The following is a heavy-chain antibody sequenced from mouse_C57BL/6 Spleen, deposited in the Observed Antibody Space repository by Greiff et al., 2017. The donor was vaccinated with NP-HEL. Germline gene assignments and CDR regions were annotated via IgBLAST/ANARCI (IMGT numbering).Heavy chain of an antibody. J-gene: IGHJ4*01. CDR1: GFSLTSYG. V-gene: IGHV2-6*03. CDR2: IWSDGST. CDR3: AKSLNYYGSYAMDY. D-gene: IGHD1-1*01. Sequence: VQLQQSGPGLVAPSQSLSITCTVSGFSLTSYGVHWVRQPPGKGLEWLVVIWSDGSTTYNSALKSRLSISKDNSKSQVFLKMNSLQTDDTAMYYCAKSLNYYGSYAMDYWGQGTSVTVSS.